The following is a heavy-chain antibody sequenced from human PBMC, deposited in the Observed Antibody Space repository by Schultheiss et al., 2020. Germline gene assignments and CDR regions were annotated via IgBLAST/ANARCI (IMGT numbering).Heavy chain of an antibody. Sequence: SETLSLTCTVSGGSISSSSYYWGWIRQPPGKGMEWIGSIYYSGSTYYNPSLKSRVTISVDTSKNQFSLKLSSVTAADTAVYYCARGGAYDYVWKEGNIDYWGQGTLVTVSS. V-gene: IGHV4-39*01. D-gene: IGHD3-16*01. J-gene: IGHJ4*02. CDR3: ARGGAYDYVWKEGNIDY. CDR1: GGSISSSSYY. CDR2: IYYSGST.